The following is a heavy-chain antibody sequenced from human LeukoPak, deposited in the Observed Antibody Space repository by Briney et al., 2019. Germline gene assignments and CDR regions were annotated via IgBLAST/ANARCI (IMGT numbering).Heavy chain of an antibody. Sequence: PSETLSLTCTVSGYSISSGYYWGWIRQPPGKGLEWIGSIYHSGSTYYNPSPKSRVTISVDTSRNQFSLKLSSVTAADTAVYYCARLGDQGDYWGQGTLVTVSS. J-gene: IGHJ4*02. CDR1: GYSISSGYY. CDR3: ARLGDQGDY. V-gene: IGHV4-38-2*02. CDR2: IYHSGST. D-gene: IGHD2-21*02.